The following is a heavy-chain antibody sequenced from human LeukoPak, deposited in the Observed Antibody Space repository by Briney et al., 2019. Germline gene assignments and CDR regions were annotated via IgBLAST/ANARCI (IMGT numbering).Heavy chain of an antibody. J-gene: IGHJ4*02. D-gene: IGHD7-27*01. CDR2: VKPNRGNT. CDR3: ASSKQGGNWGIFDY. Sequence: ASVKVSCKASGYMFTNSDINWVRQATGQGLEWMGWVKPNRGNTGYAQKFQGRVTITRDTSIGTAYMELSSLRSEDTAVYYCASSKQGGNWGIFDYWGQGTLVTVSS. V-gene: IGHV1-8*03. CDR1: GYMFTNSD.